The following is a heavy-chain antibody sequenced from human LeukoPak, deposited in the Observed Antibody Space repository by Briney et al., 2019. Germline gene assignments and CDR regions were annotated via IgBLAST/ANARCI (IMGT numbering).Heavy chain of an antibody. V-gene: IGHV3-33*01. CDR2: IWYDGSNK. CDR3: AREGPRGNSQFDY. J-gene: IGHJ4*02. CDR1: GFTFSSYG. D-gene: IGHD2/OR15-2a*01. Sequence: PGGSLRLSCAASGFTFSSYGMHWVRQAPGKGLEWVALIWYDGSNKCYADSVKGRLTISRDNSKNTQYLQMNSLRAEDTAVYYCAREGPRGNSQFDYWGQGTLVTVSS.